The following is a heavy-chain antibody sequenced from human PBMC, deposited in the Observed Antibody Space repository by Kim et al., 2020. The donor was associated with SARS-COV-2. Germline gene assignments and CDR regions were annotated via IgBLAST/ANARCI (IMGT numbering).Heavy chain of an antibody. V-gene: IGHV3-48*02. Sequence: ADPVKGRFTISRDNAKNLLYLQMSSLRDEDTAMYYCARGQMDSSGYSVAYWGQGTLVTVSS. CDR3: ARGQMDSSGYSVAY. J-gene: IGHJ4*02. D-gene: IGHD3-22*01.